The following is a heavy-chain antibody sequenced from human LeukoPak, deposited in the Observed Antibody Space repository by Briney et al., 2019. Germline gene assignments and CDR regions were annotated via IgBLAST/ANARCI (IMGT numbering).Heavy chain of an antibody. CDR3: ATGYSSGKTGADY. J-gene: IGHJ4*02. CDR2: MNSNSGGT. D-gene: IGHD6-19*01. Sequence: VASVKVSCKASGYTFTSYDINWVRQATGQGLEWMGWMNSNSGGTNYAQKFQGRVTMTRDTSISTAYMELSRLRSDDTAVYYCATGYSSGKTGADYWGQGTLVTVSS. V-gene: IGHV1-2*02. CDR1: GYTFTSYD.